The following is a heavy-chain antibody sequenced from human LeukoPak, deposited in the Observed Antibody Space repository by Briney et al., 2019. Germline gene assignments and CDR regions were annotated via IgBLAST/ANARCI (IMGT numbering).Heavy chain of an antibody. D-gene: IGHD3-3*01. V-gene: IGHV3-21*06. J-gene: IGHJ6*02. CDR3: ARARYYDYGMDV. CDR1: GFTFSSYS. CDR2: ISSSSSYI. Sequence: GGSLRLSCSASGFTFSSYSMNWVRQAPGKGREWVSSISSSSSYIYYADSVKGRFTISSDNAKNSLYLQMNSLRAEDTAVYYCARARYYDYGMDVWGQGTTVTVSS.